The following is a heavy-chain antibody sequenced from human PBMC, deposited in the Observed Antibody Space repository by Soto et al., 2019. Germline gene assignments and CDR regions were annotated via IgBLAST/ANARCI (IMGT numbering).Heavy chain of an antibody. J-gene: IGHJ4*02. CDR2: IGGSGIIT. V-gene: IGHV3-23*01. D-gene: IGHD4-17*01. CDR3: AKDPNGDYVGAGDS. Sequence: PGGSLRLSCRASGFSFSSFAMTWVRQAPGKGLEWVSSIGGSGIITYYTDSVKGRFTISRDNSGNTLFLHMNSLRADDTAVYYCAKDPNGDYVGAGDSWGKGTLVTVSS. CDR1: GFSFSSFA.